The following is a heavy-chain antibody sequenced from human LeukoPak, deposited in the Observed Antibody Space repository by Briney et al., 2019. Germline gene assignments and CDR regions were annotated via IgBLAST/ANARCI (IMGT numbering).Heavy chain of an antibody. V-gene: IGHV4-4*07. J-gene: IGHJ3*02. CDR1: GGSISGYY. CDR2: IYTSGST. Sequence: SSETLSLTCTVSGGSISGYYWSWIRQPAGKGLEWLGRIYTSGSTNYNPSLKSRVTMSVDTSKNEFSLKLSSVTAADTAVYYCARDFQRSRYCSSTSCPDAFDIWGQGTMVTVSS. D-gene: IGHD2-2*01. CDR3: ARDFQRSRYCSSTSCPDAFDI.